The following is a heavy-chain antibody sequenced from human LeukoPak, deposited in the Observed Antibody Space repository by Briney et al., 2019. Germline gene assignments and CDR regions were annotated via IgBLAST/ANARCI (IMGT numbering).Heavy chain of an antibody. CDR3: ARHNRYRWAISTVDIVATIFDY. CDR2: IYSGGST. D-gene: IGHD5-12*01. CDR1: GFTVSSNY. J-gene: IGHJ4*02. V-gene: IGHV3-53*04. Sequence: GGSLRLSCAVSGFTVSSNYMSWVRQPPVKGLEWVSVIYSGGSTYYADSVKGRFTISRHDSRDTLYLQMNSLRVEDTAVYYCARHNRYRWAISTVDIVATIFDYWGQGTLVTVSS.